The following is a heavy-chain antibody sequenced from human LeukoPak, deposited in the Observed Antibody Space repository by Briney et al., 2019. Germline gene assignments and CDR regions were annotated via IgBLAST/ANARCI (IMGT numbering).Heavy chain of an antibody. CDR2: ISYDGRNK. J-gene: IGHJ5*02. Sequence: GGSLRLSCAASGFSFSSYAMHWVRQAPGKGLEWVALISYDGRNKYYADSVKGRFTISRDNSKNTLYLQMNSLRAEDTAVYYCASEPPSGWYNANWFDPWGQGTLVTVSS. V-gene: IGHV3-30*04. CDR3: ASEPPSGWYNANWFDP. D-gene: IGHD6-19*01. CDR1: GFSFSSYA.